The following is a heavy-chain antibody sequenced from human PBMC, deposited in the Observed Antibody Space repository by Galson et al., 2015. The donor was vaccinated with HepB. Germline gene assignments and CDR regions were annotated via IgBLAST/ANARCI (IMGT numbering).Heavy chain of an antibody. Sequence: SLRLSCAASGFTFSTYGMHWVRQAPGKGLQWVAVTSYDGSDNYYVDSVKGRFTISRDNSKDTLYLQMNSLRAEDTAIYYCAKDLAATHHYYYAMDVWGQGTTVTVSS. CDR1: GFTFSTYG. CDR3: AKDLAATHHYYYAMDV. J-gene: IGHJ6*02. D-gene: IGHD2-15*01. V-gene: IGHV3-30*18. CDR2: TSYDGSDN.